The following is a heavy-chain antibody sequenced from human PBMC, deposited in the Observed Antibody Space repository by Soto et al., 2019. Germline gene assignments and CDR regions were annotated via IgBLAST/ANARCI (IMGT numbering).Heavy chain of an antibody. V-gene: IGHV4-31*03. D-gene: IGHD3-10*01. CDR1: GGSISNGGYY. CDR2: IHYSGST. Sequence: SETLSLTCTVSGGSISNGGYYWNWVRQHPGKGLEWIGYIHYSGSTWYNPSLESRVTISVDTSKDQFSPKLRSVTAADTAVYYCARVRGSGSYAEYYFESWGEGTLVTVSS. J-gene: IGHJ4*01. CDR3: ARVRGSGSYAEYYFES.